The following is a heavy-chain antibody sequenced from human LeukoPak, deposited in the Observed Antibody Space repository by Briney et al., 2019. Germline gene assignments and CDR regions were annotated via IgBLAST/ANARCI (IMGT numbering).Heavy chain of an antibody. Sequence: GRSLRLSCAASGFTFDDYAMHWVRQAPGKGLEWVSGISWNSGSIGYADSVKGRFTISRDNAKNSLYLQMNSLRAEDTAVYYCARHVQLERGGWFDPWGQGTLVTVSS. CDR2: ISWNSGSI. CDR3: ARHVQLERGGWFDP. D-gene: IGHD1-1*01. J-gene: IGHJ5*02. CDR1: GFTFDDYA. V-gene: IGHV3-9*01.